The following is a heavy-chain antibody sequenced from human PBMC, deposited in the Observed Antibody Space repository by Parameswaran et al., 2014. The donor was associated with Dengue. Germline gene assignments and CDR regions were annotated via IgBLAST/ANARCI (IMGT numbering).Heavy chain of an antibody. CDR3: AKALAYYFDY. CDR2: ISYDGSNK. V-gene: IGHV3-30*18. Sequence: VRQMPGKGLEWVAVISYDGSNKYYADSVKGRFTISRDNSKNTLYLQMNSLRAEDTAVYYCAKALAYYFDYWGQGTLVTVSS. J-gene: IGHJ4*02.